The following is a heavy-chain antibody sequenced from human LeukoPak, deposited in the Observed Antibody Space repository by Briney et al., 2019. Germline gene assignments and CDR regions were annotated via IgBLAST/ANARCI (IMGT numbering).Heavy chain of an antibody. Sequence: PGGSLRLSCAASGFTFSSYWMHWVRQAPGKGLVWVSRINSDGSSTSYAASVKGRFTISRDNAKNTLYLQMNSLRAEDTAVYYCARAGRAVAALNYWGQGTLVTVSS. CDR2: INSDGSST. CDR3: ARAGRAVAALNY. J-gene: IGHJ4*02. D-gene: IGHD6-19*01. V-gene: IGHV3-74*01. CDR1: GFTFSSYW.